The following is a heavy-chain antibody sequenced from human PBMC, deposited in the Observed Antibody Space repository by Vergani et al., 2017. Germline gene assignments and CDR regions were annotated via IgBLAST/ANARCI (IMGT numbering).Heavy chain of an antibody. Sequence: QVQLVQSGAEVKKPGSSVKVSCKASGGTFSSYAISWVRQAPGQGLEWMGRIIPLLGIANYAKKFQGRVTITPDKYTSTAYMALSSLRTEDTAVYYCAREEGGYFDYWGQGTLVTVSS. CDR3: AREEGGYFDY. D-gene: IGHD3-16*01. J-gene: IGHJ4*02. CDR2: IIPLLGIA. CDR1: GGTFSSYA. V-gene: IGHV1-69*04.